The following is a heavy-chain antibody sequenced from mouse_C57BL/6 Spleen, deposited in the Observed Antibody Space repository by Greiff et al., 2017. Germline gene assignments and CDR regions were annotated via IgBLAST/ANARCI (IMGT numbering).Heavy chain of an antibody. CDR2: IWSGGST. J-gene: IGHJ4*01. V-gene: IGHV2-4*01. CDR3: AKGDDYSLPMDY. CDR1: GFSLTSYG. Sequence: VQVVESGPGLVQPSQSLSITCTVSGFSLTSYGVHWVRQPPGKGLEWLGVIWSGGSTDYNAAFISRLSISKDNSKSQVFFKMNSLQADDTAIYYCAKGDDYSLPMDYWGQGTSVTVSS. D-gene: IGHD2-4*01.